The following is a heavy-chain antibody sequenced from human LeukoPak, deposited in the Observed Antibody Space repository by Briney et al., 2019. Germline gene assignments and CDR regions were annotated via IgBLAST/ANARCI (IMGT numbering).Heavy chain of an antibody. V-gene: IGHV3-23*01. CDR1: GFTFSSYG. CDR3: AKSGRLWFGELMY. D-gene: IGHD3-10*01. J-gene: IGHJ4*02. Sequence: GGSLRLSYAASGFTFSSYGMSWVRQAPGKGLEWVSAISGSGGSTYYADSVKGRFTISRDNSKNTLYLQMNSLRAEDTAVYYCAKSGRLWFGELMYWGQGTLVTVSS. CDR2: ISGSGGST.